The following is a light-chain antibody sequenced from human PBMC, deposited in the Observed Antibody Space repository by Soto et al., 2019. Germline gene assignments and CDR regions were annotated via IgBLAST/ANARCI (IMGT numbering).Light chain of an antibody. CDR2: AAS. J-gene: IGKJ1*01. V-gene: IGKV1-5*01. CDR3: QQYNSYSKT. CDR1: QSIGYW. Sequence: DVQMTQTPSTLSASEGGRVTITCRASQSIGYWLAWYQQKPGKAPNLLIYAASSLETGVPSRFSGSGSGTEFTLSISSLQPDDSASYYCQQYNSYSKTFGQGSKVDIK.